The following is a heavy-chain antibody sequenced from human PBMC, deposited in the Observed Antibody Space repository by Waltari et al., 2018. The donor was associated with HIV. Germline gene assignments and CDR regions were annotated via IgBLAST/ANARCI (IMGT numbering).Heavy chain of an antibody. CDR2: ISPRSGKT. CDR3: ARRPYASGSHYPHYYYGLDV. D-gene: IGHD3-10*01. CDR1: GYSFIGND. J-gene: IGHJ6*02. Sequence: QVQLAQSGAEATKPGASVKVSCTASGYSFIGNDINWVRQAPGQGLEWMGWISPRSGKTGDEQTFQGRITMTRDASTSTAYLEVRRLKQEDTAVYYCARRPYASGSHYPHYYYGLDVWGQGTTVIVSS. V-gene: IGHV1-8*02.